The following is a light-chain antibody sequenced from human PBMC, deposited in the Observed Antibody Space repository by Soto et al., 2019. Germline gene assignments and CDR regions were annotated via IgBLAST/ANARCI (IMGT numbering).Light chain of an antibody. J-gene: IGKJ3*01. V-gene: IGKV3-20*01. Sequence: EIVLTRSPGTLSLSPGEIATLSCRSIQSVSSDYLAWYQLKPGQAPRLLIYGASSRATGIPDRFSGSGSGKDFTLTISRLEPEDFAVYCCQQYDRSLQFTFGPGTKVDIK. CDR2: GAS. CDR3: QQYDRSLQFT. CDR1: QSVSSDY.